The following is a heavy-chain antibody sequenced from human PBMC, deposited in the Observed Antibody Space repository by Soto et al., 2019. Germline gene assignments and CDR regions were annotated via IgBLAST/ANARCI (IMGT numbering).Heavy chain of an antibody. Sequence: ASVKVSCKASGYTFTSYGISWVRQAPGQGLEWMGWISAYNCNTNYAQKLQGRVTMTTDTTTSTAYMELRSLRSDDTAVYYCARDPSITIFGMVIAGPQFDPWGQGTLVTVSS. D-gene: IGHD3-3*01. CDR3: ARDPSITIFGMVIAGPQFDP. J-gene: IGHJ5*02. CDR2: ISAYNCNT. CDR1: GYTFTSYG. V-gene: IGHV1-18*01.